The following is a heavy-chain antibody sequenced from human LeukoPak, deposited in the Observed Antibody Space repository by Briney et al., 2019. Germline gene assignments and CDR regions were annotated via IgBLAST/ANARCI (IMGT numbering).Heavy chain of an antibody. CDR3: ARGMEYYDYVWGSYRQNRFDY. CDR1: GYSISSGYY. V-gene: IGHV4-38-2*02. Sequence: SETLSLTCTVAGYSISSGYYWGWIRQPPGKGLEWTGSIDHSGSTYYNPSLKSRITISVDTSKNQFSLKLSSVTAADTAVYYCARGMEYYDYVWGSYRQNRFDYWGQGTLVTVSS. CDR2: IDHSGST. D-gene: IGHD3-16*02. J-gene: IGHJ4*02.